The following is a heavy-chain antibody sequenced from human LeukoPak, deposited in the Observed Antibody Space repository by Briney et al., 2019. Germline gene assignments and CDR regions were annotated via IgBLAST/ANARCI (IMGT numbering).Heavy chain of an antibody. J-gene: IGHJ4*02. D-gene: IGHD5-24*01. V-gene: IGHV1-2*02. Sequence: ASVKVSCKVSGYIFTELSMHWVRQAPGQGLEWMGWINPNSGGTNYAQKFQGRVTMTRDTSISTAYMELSRLRSDDTAVYYCAREKRWLHLLDYWGQGTLVTVSS. CDR3: AREKRWLHLLDY. CDR2: INPNSGGT. CDR1: GYIFTELS.